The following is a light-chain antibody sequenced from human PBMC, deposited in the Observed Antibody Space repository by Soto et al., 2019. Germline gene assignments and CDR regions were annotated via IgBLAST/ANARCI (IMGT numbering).Light chain of an antibody. Sequence: QSALTQPASVSGSPGQSITISCTGTSSDIGTYNYFSWYQQHPGKAPKLMLYEVSNRPSGVSNRFFGSKSGNTASLTISGLQAEDEADYCCNSYTSSSTLYVFGTGTKLTVL. J-gene: IGLJ1*01. CDR2: EVS. V-gene: IGLV2-14*01. CDR1: SSDIGTYNY. CDR3: NSYTSSSTLYV.